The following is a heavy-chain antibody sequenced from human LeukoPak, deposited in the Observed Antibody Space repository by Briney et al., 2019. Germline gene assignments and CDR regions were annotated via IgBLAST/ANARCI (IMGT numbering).Heavy chain of an antibody. CDR2: NNPSGGST. V-gene: IGHV1-46*01. J-gene: IGHJ3*02. CDR1: GYTFTSYY. Sequence: GASVKVSCKASGYTFTSYYMHWVRQAPGQGLEWMGINNPSGGSTSYAQKFQGRVTMTRDMSTSTVYMELSSLRSEDTAVYYRARDLKVGATLGKAVLDAFDIWGQGTMVTVSS. CDR3: ARDLKVGATLGKAVLDAFDI. D-gene: IGHD1-26*01.